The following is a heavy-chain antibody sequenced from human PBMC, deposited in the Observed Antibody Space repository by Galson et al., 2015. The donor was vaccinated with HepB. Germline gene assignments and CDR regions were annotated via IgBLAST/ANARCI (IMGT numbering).Heavy chain of an antibody. CDR1: GFTFSGHW. CDR3: VYSGNYRFDY. Sequence: SLRLSCAASGFTFSGHWMHWVRQGPGKGLVWVARINGPGSTTNYADSVKGRFSISRDNARNTLFLQMNSLSAEDTAVYYCVYSGNYRFDYWGQGALVTVSS. D-gene: IGHD5-12*01. V-gene: IGHV3-74*01. J-gene: IGHJ4*02. CDR2: INGPGSTT.